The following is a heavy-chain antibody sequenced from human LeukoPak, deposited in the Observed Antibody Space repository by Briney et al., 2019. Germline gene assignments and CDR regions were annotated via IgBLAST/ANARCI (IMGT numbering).Heavy chain of an antibody. D-gene: IGHD2-15*01. Sequence: SETLSLTCTVSGGSIISSTYYWGWIRQPPGKGLEWIGSLYYSGSTYYNPSLKSRVTISVDTSKNQFSLRLSSVTAADTAVYYCARDLFRYCSGGSCYSRRWFYPWGQGTLVTVSS. J-gene: IGHJ5*02. CDR3: ARDLFRYCSGGSCYSRRWFYP. V-gene: IGHV4-39*07. CDR2: LYYSGST. CDR1: GGSIISSTYY.